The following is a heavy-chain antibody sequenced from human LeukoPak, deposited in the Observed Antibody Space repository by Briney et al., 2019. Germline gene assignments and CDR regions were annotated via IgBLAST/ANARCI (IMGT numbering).Heavy chain of an antibody. D-gene: IGHD3-22*01. CDR3: VRGVGLYDSIGYFDY. CDR1: GFTFSSYP. CDR2: ISYDGNSK. Sequence: GRSLRLSCAASGFTFSSYPMHWVRQAPGKGLEWVAIISYDGNSKYYTDSVKGRFTVSRDNSKDTLYLQMNSLRPEDTAVYNCVRGVGLYDSIGYFDYWGQGTLVTVSS. V-gene: IGHV3-30-3*01. J-gene: IGHJ4*02.